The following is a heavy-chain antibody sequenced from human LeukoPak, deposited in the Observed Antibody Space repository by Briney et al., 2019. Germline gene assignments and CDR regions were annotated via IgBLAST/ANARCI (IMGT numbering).Heavy chain of an antibody. Sequence: GGSLRPSCAASGFTFSSYGMHWVRQAPGKGLEWVAFIRYDGSNKYYADSVKGRFTISRDNSKNTLYLQMNSLRAEDTAVYYCAKDGDRAARPADYWGQGTLVTVSS. CDR3: AKDGDRAARPADY. J-gene: IGHJ4*02. CDR2: IRYDGSNK. CDR1: GFTFSSYG. V-gene: IGHV3-30*02. D-gene: IGHD6-6*01.